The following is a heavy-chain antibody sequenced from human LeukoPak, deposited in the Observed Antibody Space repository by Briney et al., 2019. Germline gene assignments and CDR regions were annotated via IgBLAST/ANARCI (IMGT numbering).Heavy chain of an antibody. CDR2: ISAYNGNT. D-gene: IGHD3-10*01. Sequence: ASVKVSCKASGYTFTSYDINWVRQAPGQGLEWMGWISAYNGNTNYAQKLQGRVTMTTDTSTSTAYMEPRSLRSDDTAVYYCAREMVRGVIGFDYWGQGTLVTVSS. J-gene: IGHJ4*02. V-gene: IGHV1-18*01. CDR3: AREMVRGVIGFDY. CDR1: GYTFTSYD.